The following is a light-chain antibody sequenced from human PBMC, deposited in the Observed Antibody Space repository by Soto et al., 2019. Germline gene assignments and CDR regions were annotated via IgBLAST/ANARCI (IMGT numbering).Light chain of an antibody. Sequence: AIQMTQSPSSLSASVGDRVTITCRASQGIRNDLGWYQQKPGKAPKLLIYAASTLQSGVPSRFSCSGSGADFTLTIGSLQPEDFATYYCLQDYDYPLTFGGGTKVEIK. CDR3: LQDYDYPLT. CDR1: QGIRND. V-gene: IGKV1-6*01. CDR2: AAS. J-gene: IGKJ4*01.